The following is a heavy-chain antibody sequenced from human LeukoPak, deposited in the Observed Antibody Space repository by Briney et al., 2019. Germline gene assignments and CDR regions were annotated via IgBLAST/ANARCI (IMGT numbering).Heavy chain of an antibody. D-gene: IGHD7-27*01. V-gene: IGHV3-23*01. Sequence: GGALRLSCAASGFTFNNYAMSWVRQAPGKGLEWVSAISDSGGYTYYADSVKGRFTISRDNSKNTLYLQMISLRAEDTAVYYCVKGNWGSPPGAFDIWGQGTLVTVSS. J-gene: IGHJ4*02. CDR1: GFTFNNYA. CDR2: ISDSGGYT. CDR3: VKGNWGSPPGAFDI.